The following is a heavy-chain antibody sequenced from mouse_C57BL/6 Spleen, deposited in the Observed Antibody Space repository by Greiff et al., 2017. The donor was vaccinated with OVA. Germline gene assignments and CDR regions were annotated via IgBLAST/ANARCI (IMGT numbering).Heavy chain of an antibody. D-gene: IGHD1-1*01. V-gene: IGHV1-5*01. J-gene: IGHJ2*01. CDR2: IYPGNSDT. CDR1: GYTFTSYW. Sequence: EVQLQESGTVLARPGASVKMSCKTSGYTFTSYWMHWVKQRPGQGLEWIGAIYPGNSDTSYNQKFKGKAKLTAVTSASTAYMELSSLTNEDSAVYYCTRWEFTTVVAPFDYWGQGTTLTVSS. CDR3: TRWEFTTVVAPFDY.